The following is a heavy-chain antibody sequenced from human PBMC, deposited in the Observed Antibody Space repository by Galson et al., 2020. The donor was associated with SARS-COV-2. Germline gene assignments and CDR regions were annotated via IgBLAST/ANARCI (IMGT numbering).Heavy chain of an antibody. V-gene: IGHV3-43*01. CDR1: AFTSDAYT. D-gene: IGHD2-15*01. CDR3: AKGPNSIPGVNCRGGGHCPHDDSYTMD. Sequence: GGSLRLSCAASAFTSDAYTMRWDRPAPGKCLEWVSFIRWDGGRTYYADSVKDRFTISRDNSKNSLYLQMNSLRTEDTALYYCAKGPNSIPGVNCRGGGHCPHDDSYTMD. CDR2: IRWDGGRT. J-gene: IGHJ6*03.